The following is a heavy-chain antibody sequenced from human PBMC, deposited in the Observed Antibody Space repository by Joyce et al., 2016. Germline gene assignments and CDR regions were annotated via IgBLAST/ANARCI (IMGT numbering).Heavy chain of an antibody. Sequence: EELLVESGGGLVQPGGSLRLSCAASGFTFSSYSFNWVRQAPGKGLEWVSNISGVGSTIYYADSVKGRFTVSRDNAKNSLYLQMNGLRHEDTAVYYCARDKGSTISGMVTARGMDVWGQGTTVTVSS. D-gene: IGHD3-3*01. CDR3: ARDKGSTISGMVTARGMDV. CDR1: GFTFSSYS. J-gene: IGHJ6*02. CDR2: ISGVGSTI. V-gene: IGHV3-48*02.